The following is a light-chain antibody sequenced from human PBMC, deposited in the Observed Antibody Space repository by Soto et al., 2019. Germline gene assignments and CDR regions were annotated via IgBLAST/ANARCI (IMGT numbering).Light chain of an antibody. Sequence: QSALTQPASVSGSPGQSITISCTGTSNDVGTYNYVSWYQQHPGKAPRLLIYEVSNRPSGISNRFSGPKSGSTASLTISGLQAEDEANYYCSSSTSNSTLVAFGGGTQLTVL. J-gene: IGLJ2*01. CDR1: SNDVGTYNY. V-gene: IGLV2-14*03. CDR3: SSSTSNSTLVA. CDR2: EVS.